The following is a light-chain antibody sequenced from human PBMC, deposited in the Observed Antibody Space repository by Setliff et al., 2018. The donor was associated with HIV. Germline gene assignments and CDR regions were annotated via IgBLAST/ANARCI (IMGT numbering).Light chain of an antibody. CDR3: QSYDSSLSGSYV. Sequence: QSVLTQPPSVSGAPGQRVTISCTGSSSNIGAGYDVHWYQQLPGTAPKILIYGNSNRPSGVPDRFSGSKSGTSASLAITGLQAEDEADYYCQSYDSSLSGSYVVGTGTKVTV. V-gene: IGLV1-40*01. CDR2: GNS. J-gene: IGLJ1*01. CDR1: SSNIGAGYD.